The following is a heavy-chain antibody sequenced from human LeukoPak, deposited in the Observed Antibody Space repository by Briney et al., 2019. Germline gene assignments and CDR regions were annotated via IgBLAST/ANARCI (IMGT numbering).Heavy chain of an antibody. CDR3: ARELHAIGYCSGGSCYQYDAFDI. J-gene: IGHJ3*02. CDR2: IYNSGST. V-gene: IGHV4-59*01. CDR1: GGSISSYY. Sequence: SVTLSLTCTVSGGSISSYYWNWIRQPPGKGLEWIGHIYNSGSTNYNPSLKSRVTISVDTSKNQFSLKLSSVTAADTAVYYCARELHAIGYCSGGSCYQYDAFDIWGQGTMVTVYS. D-gene: IGHD2-15*01.